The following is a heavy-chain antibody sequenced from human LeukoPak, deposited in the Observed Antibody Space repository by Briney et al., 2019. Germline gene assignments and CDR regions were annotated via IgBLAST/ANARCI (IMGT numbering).Heavy chain of an antibody. CDR1: GFTFSSYW. V-gene: IGHV3-7*01. Sequence: AGGSLRLSCAASGFTFSSYWMSWVRQAPGKGLEWVANIKQDGSEKYYVDSVKGRFTTSRDNAKNSLYLQMNSLRAEDTAVYYWAGPRYSGSYRPFDYWGQGTLGTVSS. CDR3: AGPRYSGSYRPFDY. CDR2: IKQDGSEK. J-gene: IGHJ4*01. D-gene: IGHD1-26*01.